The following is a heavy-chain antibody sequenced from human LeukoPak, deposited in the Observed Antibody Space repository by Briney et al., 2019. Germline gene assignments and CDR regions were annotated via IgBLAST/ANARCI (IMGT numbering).Heavy chain of an antibody. Sequence: SVKVSCKASGGTFSSYAISWVRQAPGQGLEWMGRIIPIFGIANYAQKFQGRVTITADKSTSTAYMELSSLRSEDTAVYYCARAPSTVTTLWFDPWGQGTLVTVSS. CDR2: IIPIFGIA. CDR1: GGTFSSYA. D-gene: IGHD4-17*01. J-gene: IGHJ5*02. V-gene: IGHV1-69*04. CDR3: ARAPSTVTTLWFDP.